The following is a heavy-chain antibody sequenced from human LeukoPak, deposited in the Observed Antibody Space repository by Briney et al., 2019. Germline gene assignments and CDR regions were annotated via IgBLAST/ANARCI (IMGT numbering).Heavy chain of an antibody. V-gene: IGHV3-21*01. Sequence: GSLRLSCAASGFTFSSYSMNWVRQAPGKGLEWVSSISSSSSYIYYADSVKGRFTISRDNAENSLYLQMNSLRAEDTAVYYCARDQSGRVWDYWGQGTLVTVSS. CDR1: GFTFSSYS. CDR2: ISSSSSYI. D-gene: IGHD3-10*01. CDR3: ARDQSGRVWDY. J-gene: IGHJ4*02.